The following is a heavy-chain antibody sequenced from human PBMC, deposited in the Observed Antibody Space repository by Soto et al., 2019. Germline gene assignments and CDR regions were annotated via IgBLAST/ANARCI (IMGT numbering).Heavy chain of an antibody. D-gene: IGHD4-17*01. CDR1: GFTFSSYG. Sequence: QVQLVESGGGVVQPGRSLRLSCAASGFTFSSYGMHWVRQAPGKGLEWVAVISYDGSNKYYADSVKGRFTISRDNYKNTLYLQMNSLRAEDTAVYYCARWGTTVTTGLDYWGQGTLVTVSS. J-gene: IGHJ4*02. V-gene: IGHV3-30*03. CDR3: ARWGTTVTTGLDY. CDR2: ISYDGSNK.